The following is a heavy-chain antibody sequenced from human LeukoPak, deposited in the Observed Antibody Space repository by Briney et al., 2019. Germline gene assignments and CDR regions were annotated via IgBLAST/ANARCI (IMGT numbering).Heavy chain of an antibody. CDR3: AKVSDSNGYYYVGY. CDR2: ISGSGGST. CDR1: GFTFSSYA. J-gene: IGHJ4*02. V-gene: IGHV3-23*01. Sequence: GGSLRLSCAASGFTFSSYAMSWVRQAPGKGLEWVSAISGSGGSTYYADSVKGRFTISRDNSKNTLYLQMNSLRAEDTAVYYCAKVSDSNGYYYVGYWGQGTLVTVSS. D-gene: IGHD3-22*01.